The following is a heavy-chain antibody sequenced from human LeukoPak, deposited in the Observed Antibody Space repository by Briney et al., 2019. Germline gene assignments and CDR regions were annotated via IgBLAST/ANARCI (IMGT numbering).Heavy chain of an antibody. CDR2: INHSGST. CDR3: ASYSDWFDP. Sequence: SETLSLTCAVYGGSFSGYYWSWIRQPPGKGLEWIGEINHSGSTNYNPSLKSRVTISVDTSKNQLSLKLSSVTAADTAVYYCASYSDWFDPWGQGTLVTVSS. J-gene: IGHJ5*02. CDR1: GGSFSGYY. V-gene: IGHV4-34*01. D-gene: IGHD4-11*01.